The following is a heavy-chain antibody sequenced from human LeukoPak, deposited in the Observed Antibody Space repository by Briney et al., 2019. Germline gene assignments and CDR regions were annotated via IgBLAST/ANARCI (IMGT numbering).Heavy chain of an antibody. CDR3: ARDSSGWYKVSGAALDY. Sequence: GGSLRLSCAASGFTVSNNYMSWVRQAPGKGLEWVSVIYSGGSTYYAGSVKGRFTISRDNAKNSLYLQMNSLRAEDTAVYYCARDSSGWYKVSGAALDYWGQGTLVTVSS. J-gene: IGHJ4*02. CDR1: GFTVSNNY. CDR2: IYSGGST. D-gene: IGHD6-19*01. V-gene: IGHV3-66*01.